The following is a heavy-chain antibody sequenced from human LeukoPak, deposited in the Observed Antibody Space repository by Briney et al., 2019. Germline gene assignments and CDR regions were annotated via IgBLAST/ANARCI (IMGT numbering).Heavy chain of an antibody. CDR3: ARDSGSYSTEDFDY. V-gene: IGHV3-30-3*01. CDR1: GFTFSNYA. CDR2: ISYDGSNK. D-gene: IGHD3-10*01. J-gene: IGHJ4*02. Sequence: PGGSLRLSCAASGFTFSNYAMSGVRQAPGKGLEGVAVISYDGSNKYYADSVKGRFTISRDNSKNTLYLQMNSLRAEDTAVYYCARDSGSYSTEDFDYWGQGTLVTVSS.